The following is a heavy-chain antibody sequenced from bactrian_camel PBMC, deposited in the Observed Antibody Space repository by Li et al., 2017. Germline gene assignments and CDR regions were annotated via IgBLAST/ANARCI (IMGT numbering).Heavy chain of an antibody. CDR2: VDSTGNA. D-gene: IGHD2*01. CDR1: GRTYPNYV. CDR3: AGSWDVSAKWALERMTRPDFGY. J-gene: IGHJ6*01. V-gene: IGHV3S53*01. Sequence: HVQLVESGGGSVQAGTSLILSCAAVGRTYPNYVMGWFRQAPGKEREGVATVDSTGNANYAESVKGRFTIIMNNAQNTVWLQMNSLLPEDTAVYYCAGSWDVSAKWALERMTRPDFGYWGQGTQVTVS.